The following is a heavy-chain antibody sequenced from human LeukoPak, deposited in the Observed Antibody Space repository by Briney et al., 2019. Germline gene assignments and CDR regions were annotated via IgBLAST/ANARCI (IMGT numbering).Heavy chain of an antibody. CDR1: GFSFSSFA. V-gene: IGHV3-30-3*01. Sequence: QAGRSLRLSCAASGFSFSSFAMHWVRQAPGKGLEWVAVTPYDGNTKYYADSVKGRFTISRDNSKNTLYLQMNSLRAEDTALYYCARDGNSGYDLTYYYGMDVWGQGTTVTVSS. J-gene: IGHJ6*02. CDR2: TPYDGNTK. D-gene: IGHD5-12*01. CDR3: ARDGNSGYDLTYYYGMDV.